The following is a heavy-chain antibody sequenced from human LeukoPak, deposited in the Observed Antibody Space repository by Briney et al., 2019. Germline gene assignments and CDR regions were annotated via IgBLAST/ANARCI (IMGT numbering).Heavy chain of an antibody. D-gene: IGHD6-13*01. V-gene: IGHV4-31*03. Sequence: SETLSLTCTVSGGSISSGGYYWSWIRQHPEKGLEWIGYIYYSGSTYYNPSLKSRVTISVDTSKNQFSLKLSSVTAADTAVYYCARDNRIAAAGFDYWGQGTLVTVSS. J-gene: IGHJ4*02. CDR3: ARDNRIAAAGFDY. CDR2: IYYSGST. CDR1: GGSISSGGYY.